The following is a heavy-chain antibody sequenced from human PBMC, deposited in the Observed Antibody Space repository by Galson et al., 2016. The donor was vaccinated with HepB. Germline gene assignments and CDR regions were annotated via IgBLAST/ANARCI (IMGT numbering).Heavy chain of an antibody. CDR2: ISYDDTKK. V-gene: IGHV3-30*18. CDR1: GFTFSTYG. Sequence: SLRLSCAASGFTFSTYGMHWVRQAPGKGLEWVSIISYDDTKKFYGDSVKGRFTISRDNSNNMLYLQMDSLRAEDTAVYFCAKSFATTKYYYGMDVWGQGTTVTVSS. D-gene: IGHD4-11*01. J-gene: IGHJ6*02. CDR3: AKSFATTKYYYGMDV.